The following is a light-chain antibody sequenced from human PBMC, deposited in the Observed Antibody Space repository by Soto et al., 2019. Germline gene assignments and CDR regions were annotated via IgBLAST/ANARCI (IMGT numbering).Light chain of an antibody. CDR1: QSVTSY. J-gene: IGKJ1*01. CDR2: HAS. CDR3: QQRSSWPWT. Sequence: EIVMTQSPATLSSSPGERATLSCRASQSVTSYLAWYQQKPGQAPRLLIYHASNRATGLPARFSGGGSGTDFTLTISSLEPEDFAVYYCQQRSSWPWTFGQGTKVEIK. V-gene: IGKV3-11*01.